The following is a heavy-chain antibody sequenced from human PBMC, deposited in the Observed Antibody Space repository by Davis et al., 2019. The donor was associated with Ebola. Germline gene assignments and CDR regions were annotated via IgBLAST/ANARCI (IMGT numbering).Heavy chain of an antibody. CDR1: GGSISSSSYY. D-gene: IGHD3-22*01. V-gene: IGHV4-39*07. J-gene: IGHJ6*02. CDR2: IYHSGST. CDR3: ARVRRITMIVVVISQSYYYYGMDV. Sequence: SETLSLTCTVSGGSISSSSYYWGWVRQPPGKGLEWIGEIYHSGSTNYNPSLKSRVTISVDTSKNQFSLKLSSVTAADTAVYYCARVRRITMIVVVISQSYYYYGMDVWGQGTTVTVSS.